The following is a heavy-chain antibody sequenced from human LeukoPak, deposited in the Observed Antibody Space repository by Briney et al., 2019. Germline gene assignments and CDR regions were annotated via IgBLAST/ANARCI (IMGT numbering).Heavy chain of an antibody. V-gene: IGHV1-2*02. J-gene: IGHJ5*02. CDR1: GYTFTGYY. CDR3: ATLIVGATGGWFDP. D-gene: IGHD1-26*01. Sequence: ASVKVSCKASGYTFTGYYMHWVRQAPGQGLEWMGWINPNSGGTNYAQKFQGRVTMTRDTSISTAYMELSRLRSEDTAVYYCATLIVGATGGWFDPWGQGTLVTVSS. CDR2: INPNSGGT.